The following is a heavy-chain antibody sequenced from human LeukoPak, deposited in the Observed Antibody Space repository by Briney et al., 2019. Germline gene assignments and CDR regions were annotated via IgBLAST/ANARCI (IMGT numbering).Heavy chain of an antibody. V-gene: IGHV5-51*06. CDR2: IYPGDSDT. Sequence: GASLKISCKGSGYSFTSYWIGWVRQMPGKGLEWMGIIYPGDSDTRYSPSFQGQVTISADKSISTAYLQWSSLKASDTAMYYCARCGTYDSSGYWSCGFDYWGQGTLVTVSS. J-gene: IGHJ4*02. CDR1: GYSFTSYW. D-gene: IGHD3-22*01. CDR3: ARCGTYDSSGYWSCGFDY.